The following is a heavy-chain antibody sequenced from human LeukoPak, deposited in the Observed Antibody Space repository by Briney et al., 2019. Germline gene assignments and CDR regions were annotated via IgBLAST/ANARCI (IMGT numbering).Heavy chain of an antibody. Sequence: ASVKVSCKASGGTFSSYTISWVRQATGQGLEWMGWMNPNSGNTGYAQKFQGRVTMTRNTSISTAYMELSSLRSEDTAVYYCARGSHYGDYDDPWGQGTLVTVSS. J-gene: IGHJ5*02. V-gene: IGHV1-8*02. D-gene: IGHD4-17*01. CDR1: GGTFSSYT. CDR3: ARGSHYGDYDDP. CDR2: MNPNSGNT.